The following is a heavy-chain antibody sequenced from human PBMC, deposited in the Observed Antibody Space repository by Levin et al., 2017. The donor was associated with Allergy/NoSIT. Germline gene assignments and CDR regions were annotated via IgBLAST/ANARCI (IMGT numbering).Heavy chain of an antibody. CDR3: ARHGKTSLRFDAFDI. CDR2: IYPSDSDT. V-gene: IGHV5-51*01. CDR1: GYTFTSHW. J-gene: IGHJ3*02. Sequence: LGESLKISCKGSGYTFTSHWIGWVRQMPGKGLEWMGIIYPSDSDTRYSPSFQGQVTISADKSISTAYLQWSSLKASDTAIYYCARHGKTSLRFDAFDIWGQGTMVTVSS.